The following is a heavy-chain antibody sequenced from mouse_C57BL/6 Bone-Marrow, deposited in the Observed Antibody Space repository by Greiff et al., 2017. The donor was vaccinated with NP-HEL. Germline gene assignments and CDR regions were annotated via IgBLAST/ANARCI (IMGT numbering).Heavy chain of an antibody. CDR2: ISSGGSYT. V-gene: IGHV5-6*01. J-gene: IGHJ3*01. CDR1: GFTFSSYG. Sequence: EVMLVESGGDLVKPGGSLKLSCAASGFTFSSYGMSWVRQTPDKRLEWVATISSGGSYTYYPDSVKGRYTISRDKDKNTLYLKMGSLKSEDTAMYYCAGHAGAYWGQGTLVTVSA. CDR3: AGHAGAY.